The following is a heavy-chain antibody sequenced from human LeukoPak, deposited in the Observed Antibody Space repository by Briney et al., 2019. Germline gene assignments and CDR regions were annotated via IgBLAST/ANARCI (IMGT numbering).Heavy chain of an antibody. Sequence: ASVKVSCKASGGTFSSYAISWVRQAPGQGLEWMGGIIPIFGTANYAQKFQGRVTITADESTSTAYMELSSLRSEDTAVYYCARGIGGHSWFDPWGQGTLVTVSS. CDR2: IIPIFGTA. V-gene: IGHV1-69*13. CDR3: ARGIGGHSWFDP. J-gene: IGHJ5*02. D-gene: IGHD2-15*01. CDR1: GGTFSSYA.